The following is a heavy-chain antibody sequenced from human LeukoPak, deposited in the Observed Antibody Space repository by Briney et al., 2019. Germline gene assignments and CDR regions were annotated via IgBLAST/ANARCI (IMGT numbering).Heavy chain of an antibody. D-gene: IGHD4-17*01. V-gene: IGHV4-59*01. CDR2: IYDSGST. CDR3: ARGVDYGDYPLDY. J-gene: IGHJ4*02. Sequence: PSETLSLTCTVSGGSISSYYWSWIRQPPGKGLEWIGYIYDSGSTNYNPSLKSRVTISVDTSKNQFSLKLSSVTAADTAVYYCARGVDYGDYPLDYWGQGTLVTVSS. CDR1: GGSISSYY.